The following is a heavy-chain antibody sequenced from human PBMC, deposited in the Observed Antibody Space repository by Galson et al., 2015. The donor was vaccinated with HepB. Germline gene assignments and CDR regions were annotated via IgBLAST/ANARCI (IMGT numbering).Heavy chain of an antibody. CDR2: VYYSGNT. Sequence: ETLSLTCTVSGGSVSSRDFCWSWIRQPPGERPEQIGYVYYSGNTNYNPSVESRVTISIDTSKTHFSLKLSSVTAADTGIYYCARHDGYAYGHVFDYWGQGILVTVHS. CDR3: ARHDGYAYGHVFDY. J-gene: IGHJ4*02. D-gene: IGHD3-10*01. V-gene: IGHV4-61*03. CDR1: GGSVSSRDFC.